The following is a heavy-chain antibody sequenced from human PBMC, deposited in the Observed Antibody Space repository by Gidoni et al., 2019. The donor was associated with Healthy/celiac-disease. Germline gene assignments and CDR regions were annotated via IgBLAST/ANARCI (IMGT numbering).Heavy chain of an antibody. D-gene: IGHD6-13*01. J-gene: IGHJ5*02. CDR1: GFPFSSYA. CDR3: ARAIAAAVTNWFDP. Sequence: QVQLVESGGGVVQPGRSLSLSCAASGFPFSSYAMHWVRQAPGKGLEWVAVISYDGSNKYYADSVKGRFTISRDNSKNTLYLQMNSLRAEDTAVYYCARAIAAAVTNWFDPWGQGTLVTVSS. V-gene: IGHV3-30-3*01. CDR2: ISYDGSNK.